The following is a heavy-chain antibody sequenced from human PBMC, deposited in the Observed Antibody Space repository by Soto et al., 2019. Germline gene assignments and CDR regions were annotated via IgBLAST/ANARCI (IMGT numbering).Heavy chain of an antibody. D-gene: IGHD1-1*01. Sequence: SETLSLTCTVSGASISGFYWSWIRKSAGKGLEWIGRIYATGTTDYNPSLKSRVMMSVDTSKKQFSLKLRSVTAADTAVYYCARVHGSDYFDYWGQGTLVIVSS. V-gene: IGHV4-4*07. CDR3: ARVHGSDYFDY. CDR1: GASISGFY. CDR2: IYATGTT. J-gene: IGHJ4*02.